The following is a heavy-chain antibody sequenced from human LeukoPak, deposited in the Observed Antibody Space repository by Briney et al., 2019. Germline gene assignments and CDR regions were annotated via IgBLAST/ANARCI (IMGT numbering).Heavy chain of an antibody. CDR1: GDSFSSNSAA. CDR3: GRNRGGYIDY. V-gene: IGHV6-1*01. CDR2: TYYRSKWYN. D-gene: IGHD2-15*01. Sequence: SQTLSLTCVISGDSFSSNSAAWNWLRQSPSRALEWLGRTYYRSKWYNGYALSVKSRIPINTDTSKNQFSLQLNSVTPEDTAVYFCGRNRGGYIDYWGQGTLVSVSS. J-gene: IGHJ4*02.